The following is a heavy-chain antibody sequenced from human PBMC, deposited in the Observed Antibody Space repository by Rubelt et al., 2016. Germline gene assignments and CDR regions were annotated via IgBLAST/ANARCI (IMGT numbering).Heavy chain of an antibody. CDR2: IYYTGST. D-gene: IGHD3-22*01. J-gene: IGHJ6*02. V-gene: IGHV4-59*01. CDR3: ASYYGGMDV. Sequence: YWTWIRQPPGKGLEWIGYIYYTGSTNYNPFLKSRVTISIDTSKNQFSLKLRSVTAADTAMYSCASYYGGMDVWGQGTTVTVSS. CDR1: Y.